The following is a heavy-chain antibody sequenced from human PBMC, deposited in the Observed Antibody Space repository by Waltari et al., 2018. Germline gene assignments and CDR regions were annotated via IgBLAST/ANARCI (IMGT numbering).Heavy chain of an antibody. J-gene: IGHJ6*03. Sequence: EVQLVESGGGLVQPGGSLRLSCAASGFTFSSYWMSWVRQAPGKGLEWVANIKQDGSEKYYVGSVKGRFTISRDKAKNSLYRQMNSLRAEDTAVYYCARETDWTPRVPYYYYYYMDVWGKGTTVTVSS. V-gene: IGHV3-7*01. D-gene: IGHD1-1*01. CDR3: ARETDWTPRVPYYYYYYMDV. CDR2: IKQDGSEK. CDR1: GFTFSSYW.